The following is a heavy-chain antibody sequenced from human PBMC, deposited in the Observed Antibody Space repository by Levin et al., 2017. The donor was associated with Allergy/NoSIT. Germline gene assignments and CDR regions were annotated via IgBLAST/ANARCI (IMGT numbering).Heavy chain of an antibody. J-gene: IGHJ5*02. Sequence: SQTLSLTCTVSGGSISSYYWSWIRQPPGKGLEWIGYIYYSGSTNYNPSLKSRVTISVDTSKNQFSLKLSSVTAADTAVYYCARVVNWFDPWGQGTLVTVSS. D-gene: IGHD2-21*01. CDR2: IYYSGST. CDR1: GGSISSYY. CDR3: ARVVNWFDP. V-gene: IGHV4-59*01.